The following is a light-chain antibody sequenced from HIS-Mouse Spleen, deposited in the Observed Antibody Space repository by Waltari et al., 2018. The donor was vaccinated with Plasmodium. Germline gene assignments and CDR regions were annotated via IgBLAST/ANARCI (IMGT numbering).Light chain of an antibody. CDR2: DVS. Sequence: QSALTQPASVSGSPGQSITLSCTGTSSDVGGYNYVSWYQQHPGKHPKLMIYDVSNRPSGVSNRFSGSKSGNTASLTISGLQAEDEADYYCSSYTSSSTLDVVFGGGTKLTVL. CDR1: SSDVGGYNY. V-gene: IGLV2-14*03. CDR3: SSYTSSSTLDVV. J-gene: IGLJ2*01.